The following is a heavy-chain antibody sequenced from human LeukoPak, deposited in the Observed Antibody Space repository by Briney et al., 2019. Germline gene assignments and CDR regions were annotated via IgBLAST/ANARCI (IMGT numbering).Heavy chain of an antibody. V-gene: IGHV1-2*02. J-gene: IGHJ6*03. Sequence: ASVKVSCKASGYTFTCYYMHWVRQAPGQGLEWMGWINPNSGGTNYAQKFQGRVTMTRDTSISTAYMELSRLRSDDTAVYYCARGRYSSSWYAYYYYYMDVWGKGTTVTVSS. D-gene: IGHD6-13*01. CDR2: INPNSGGT. CDR1: GYTFTCYY. CDR3: ARGRYSSSWYAYYYYYMDV.